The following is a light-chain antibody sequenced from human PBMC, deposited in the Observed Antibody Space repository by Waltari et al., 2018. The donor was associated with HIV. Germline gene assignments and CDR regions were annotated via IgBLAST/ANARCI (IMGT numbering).Light chain of an antibody. V-gene: IGLV1-44*01. J-gene: IGLJ2*01. CDR3: AAWDDSLNGHVV. Sequence: QSVLTPAPSASGTPGQTVTISCSGSSSNLGSNTVNWLQQFPGTAPKLLIYSNNQRPSGVPDRFSGSKSGTSASLAISGLQSEDEADYYCAAWDDSLNGHVVFGGGTKLTVL. CDR1: SSNLGSNT. CDR2: SNN.